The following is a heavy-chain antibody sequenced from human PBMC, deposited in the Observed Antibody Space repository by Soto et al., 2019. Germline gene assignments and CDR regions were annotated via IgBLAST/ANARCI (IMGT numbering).Heavy chain of an antibody. CDR1: GGSISDSDR. D-gene: IGHD6-19*01. J-gene: IGHJ4*02. Sequence: ASETLSLTCVVSGGSISDSDRWSWVRQPPGKGLEWIGFKPYTGSPDYNPSLKSRVVISIDRSKNQFSLKLSSVTAADTAVYFCARVGWGGDSWGQVTLVTVSS. V-gene: IGHV4-4*02. CDR3: ARVGWGGDS. CDR2: KPYTGSP.